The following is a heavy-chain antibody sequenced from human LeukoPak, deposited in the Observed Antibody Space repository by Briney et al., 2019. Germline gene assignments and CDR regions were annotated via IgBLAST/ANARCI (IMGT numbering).Heavy chain of an antibody. CDR3: ARLSMVVAATKIRYYYYGMDV. D-gene: IGHD2-15*01. CDR2: IYPGDPDT. V-gene: IGHV5-51*01. CDR1: GYSFTSYW. Sequence: GESLKISCKGSGYSFTSYWIGWVRQMPGKGLEWMGIIYPGDPDTRYSPSFQGQVTISADKSISTAYLQWSSLKASDTAMYYCARLSMVVAATKIRYYYYGMDVWGQGTTVTVS. J-gene: IGHJ6*02.